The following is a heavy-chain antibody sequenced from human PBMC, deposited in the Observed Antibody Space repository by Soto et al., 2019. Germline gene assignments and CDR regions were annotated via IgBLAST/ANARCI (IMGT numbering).Heavy chain of an antibody. CDR3: AKTYQPLPYYYYGMDV. V-gene: IGHV3-23*01. J-gene: IGHJ6*02. CDR2: ISGSGGST. CDR1: GFTFSSYA. Sequence: EVQLLESGGGLVQPGGSLRLSCAASGFTFSSYAMSWVRQAPGKGLGWVSAISGSGGSTYYADSVKGRFTISRDNSKNTLYLQMNSLRAEDTAVYYCAKTYQPLPYYYYGMDVWGQGTTVTVSS. D-gene: IGHD2-2*01.